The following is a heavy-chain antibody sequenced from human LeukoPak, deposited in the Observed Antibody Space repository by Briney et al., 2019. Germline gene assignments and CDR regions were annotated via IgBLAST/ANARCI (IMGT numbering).Heavy chain of an antibody. V-gene: IGHV3-48*04. Sequence: SGGSLRLSCAASGFIFSSYGMNWVRQAPGKGLEWVSYIGSDSSSIHYADSVKGRFTISRDNAKSSLYLQMNSLRAEDTAVYYCAQSRIGFSGLADYWGQGTLVTVSS. J-gene: IGHJ4*02. CDR2: IGSDSSSI. CDR1: GFIFSSYG. CDR3: AQSRIGFSGLADY. D-gene: IGHD1-26*01.